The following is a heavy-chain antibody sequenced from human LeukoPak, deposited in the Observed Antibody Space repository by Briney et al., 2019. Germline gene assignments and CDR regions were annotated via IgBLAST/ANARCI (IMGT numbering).Heavy chain of an antibody. D-gene: IGHD3-9*01. CDR1: GFTFSSYA. CDR2: ISGSGGST. CDR3: AKDRGPVTGYFS. J-gene: IGHJ4*02. Sequence: GGSLRLACAASGFTFSSYAMSWVRQAPGKGLEWVSAISGSGGSTYYADSVKGRFTISRDNSKNTMYLQMNSLRAEDTAVYYCAKDRGPVTGYFSWGQGTLVTVSS. V-gene: IGHV3-23*01.